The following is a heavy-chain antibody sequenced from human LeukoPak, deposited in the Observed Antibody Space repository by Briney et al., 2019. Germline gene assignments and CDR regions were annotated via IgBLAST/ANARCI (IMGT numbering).Heavy chain of an antibody. J-gene: IGHJ4*02. CDR3: ARSLKTGVFDY. CDR2: INHSGST. V-gene: IGHV4-34*01. CDR1: GGSFSGYY. Sequence: SETLSLTCAVFGGSFSGYYWSWIRQPPGKGLEWIGEINHSGSTNYNPSLKSRVTISVDTSKNQFSLKLSSVTAADTAVYYCARSLKTGVFDYWGQGTLVTVSS.